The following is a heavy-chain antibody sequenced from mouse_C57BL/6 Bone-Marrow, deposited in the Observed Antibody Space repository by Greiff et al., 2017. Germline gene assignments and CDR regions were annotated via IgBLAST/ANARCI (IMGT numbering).Heavy chain of an antibody. Sequence: EVQGVESGGGLVQPKGSLKLSCAASGFSFNTYAMNWVRQAPGKGLEWVARIRSKSNNYATYYADSVKDRFTISRDDSESMLYLQMNNLKTEDTAMYYCVRQNDYDDFDYWGQGTTLTVSS. CDR2: IRSKSNNYAT. V-gene: IGHV10-1*01. CDR3: VRQNDYDDFDY. CDR1: GFSFNTYA. J-gene: IGHJ2*01. D-gene: IGHD2-4*01.